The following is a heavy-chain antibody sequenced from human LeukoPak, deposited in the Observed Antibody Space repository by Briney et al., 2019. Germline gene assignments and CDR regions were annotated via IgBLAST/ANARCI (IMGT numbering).Heavy chain of an antibody. CDR3: AKDLRDIVVVAAATSTAFDI. J-gene: IGHJ3*02. D-gene: IGHD2-15*01. Sequence: PGGSLRLSCVASGFTFTSYGMAWVRQAPGKGLEWVSGISGSGGATSYADSVKGRFTISRDNSKNTLYLQMNSLRAEDTAVYYCAKDLRDIVVVAAATSTAFDIWGQGTMVTVSS. V-gene: IGHV3-23*01. CDR1: GFTFTSYG. CDR2: ISGSGGAT.